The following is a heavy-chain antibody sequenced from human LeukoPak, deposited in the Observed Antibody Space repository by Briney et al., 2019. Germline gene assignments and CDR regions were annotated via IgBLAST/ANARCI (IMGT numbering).Heavy chain of an antibody. J-gene: IGHJ4*02. D-gene: IGHD2-15*01. V-gene: IGHV4-4*07. CDR3: ARTHCSGGNCYHFDY. CDR1: GGSISNYY. Sequence: PSETLSLTCTVSGGSISNYYGSWIRQPAGKGLEWIGRIYSSETTDYNPSLQGRAAMSVDTSKNQFSLKLSSVTAADTAVYCCARTHCSGGNCYHFDYWGQGTLVTVSS. CDR2: IYSSETT.